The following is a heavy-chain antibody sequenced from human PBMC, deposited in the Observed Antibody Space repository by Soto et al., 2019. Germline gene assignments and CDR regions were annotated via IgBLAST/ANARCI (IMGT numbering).Heavy chain of an antibody. Sequence: QVQLQESGPGLVKPSETLSLTCTVSGGSVSSGSYYWSWIRQPPGKGLEWIGYISYSGNTNYNSSLKSRVTISKDTSENQFSLKVNSVTAADTAVYYCARYTTGRTGFDYWGQGTLVTVSS. J-gene: IGHJ4*02. CDR2: ISYSGNT. D-gene: IGHD3-10*01. CDR3: ARYTTGRTGFDY. V-gene: IGHV4-61*01. CDR1: GGSVSSGSYY.